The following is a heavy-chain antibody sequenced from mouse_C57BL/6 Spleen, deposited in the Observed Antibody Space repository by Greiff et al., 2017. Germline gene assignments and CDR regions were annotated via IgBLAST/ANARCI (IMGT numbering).Heavy chain of an antibody. Sequence: VKLQESGAELVKPGASVKISCKASGYAFSSYWMNWVKQRPGKGLEWIGQIYPGDGDTNYNGKFKGKATLTADKSSSTAYMQLSSLTSEASAVYFCARSGGYGNYPWYFDVWGTGTTVTVSS. J-gene: IGHJ1*03. CDR2: IYPGDGDT. D-gene: IGHD2-1*01. CDR3: ARSGGYGNYPWYFDV. V-gene: IGHV1-80*01. CDR1: GYAFSSYW.